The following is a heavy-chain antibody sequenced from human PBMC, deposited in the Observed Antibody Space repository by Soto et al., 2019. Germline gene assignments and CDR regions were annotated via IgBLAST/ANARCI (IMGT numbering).Heavy chain of an antibody. D-gene: IGHD5-18*01. CDR3: ARDQEAGIQLWFGKNPYVIHHYGMDV. CDR1: GFTFSSYS. Sequence: GGSLRLSCAASGFTFSSYSMNWVRQAPGKGLEWVSYISSSSSTIYYADSVKGRFTISRDNAKNSLYLQMNSLRDEDTAVYYCARDQEAGIQLWFGKNPYVIHHYGMDVWGQGTTVTVSS. V-gene: IGHV3-48*02. J-gene: IGHJ6*02. CDR2: ISSSSSTI.